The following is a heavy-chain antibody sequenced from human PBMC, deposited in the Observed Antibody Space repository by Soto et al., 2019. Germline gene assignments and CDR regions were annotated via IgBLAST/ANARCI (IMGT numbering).Heavy chain of an antibody. CDR3: AKQHILPGTGKYFDY. V-gene: IGHV3-23*01. CDR1: GITFSSYA. J-gene: IGHJ4*02. D-gene: IGHD6-13*01. Sequence: WGSLRLSCAASGITFSSYAMSWVRQAPERGLEWVSGISGVGVSTFYADSVKGRFTISRDNSRNTLYLQMNSLRAEDTAVYYCAKQHILPGTGKYFDYWGQGTLVTVSS. CDR2: ISGVGVST.